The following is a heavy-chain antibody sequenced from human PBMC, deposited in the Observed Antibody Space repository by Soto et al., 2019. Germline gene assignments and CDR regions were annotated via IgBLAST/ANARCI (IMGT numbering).Heavy chain of an antibody. Sequence: SRTLSLTCAISGDSVSSNSAAWNWIRQSPSRGLEWLGRTYYRSKWYNDYAVSVKSRITINPDTSKNQFSLQLNSVTPEDTAVYYCARGSSTNKYNWFDPWGQGTLVTVSS. J-gene: IGHJ5*02. CDR2: TYYRSKWYN. CDR3: ARGSSTNKYNWFDP. D-gene: IGHD2-2*01. CDR1: GDSVSSNSAA. V-gene: IGHV6-1*01.